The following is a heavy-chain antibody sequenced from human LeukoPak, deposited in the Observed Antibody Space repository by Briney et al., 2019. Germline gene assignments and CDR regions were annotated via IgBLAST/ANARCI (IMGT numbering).Heavy chain of an antibody. CDR3: AGHHPRNTVDF. D-gene: IGHD2/OR15-2a*01. CDR2: ISYSGST. J-gene: IGHJ4*02. CDR1: GGSISSYY. V-gene: IGHV4-59*08. Sequence: SETLSLTCTVSGGSISSYYWSWIRQPPGKGLEWIGYISYSGSTNYNPSLKSRVTISLDTSKNQFSLKLSSVTAADRAVYYCAGHHPRNTVDFWGQGTLVTVSS.